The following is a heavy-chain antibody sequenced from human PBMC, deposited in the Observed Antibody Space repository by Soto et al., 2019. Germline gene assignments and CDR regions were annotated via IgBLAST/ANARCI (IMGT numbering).Heavy chain of an antibody. CDR2: IYHTGSS. Sequence: SETLSLTCTVSGVSISSGDFYWSWIRQPPGKGLEWIGYIYHTGSSQYHPSLRGRVAFSMDTSKNQFSLELRSVTAADTARYYWARDVLETTVDYYFDYWGQGSMVTVSS. CDR3: ARDVLETTVDYYFDY. CDR1: GVSISSGDFY. J-gene: IGHJ4*02. V-gene: IGHV4-30-4*01. D-gene: IGHD4-17*01.